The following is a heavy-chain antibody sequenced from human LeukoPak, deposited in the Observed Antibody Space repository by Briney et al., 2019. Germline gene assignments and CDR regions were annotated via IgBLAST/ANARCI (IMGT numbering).Heavy chain of an antibody. D-gene: IGHD3-16*01. V-gene: IGHV1-2*02. CDR1: GYTFTGYY. CDR2: INPNSGGT. Sequence: ASVKVSCKASGYTFTGYYMHWVRQAPGQGLEWMGWINPNSGGTNYAQKFQGRVTMTRDTSISTAYMGLSRLRSDDTAVYYCASIGLPQGGHNYYYYYGMDVWGQGTTVTVSS. J-gene: IGHJ6*02. CDR3: ASIGLPQGGHNYYYYYGMDV.